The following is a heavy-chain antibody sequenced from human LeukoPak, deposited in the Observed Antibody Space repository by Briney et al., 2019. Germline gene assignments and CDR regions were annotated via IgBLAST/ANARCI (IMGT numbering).Heavy chain of an antibody. CDR1: GGSFSGYY. Sequence: SETLSLTCVVYGGSFSGYYWSWIRQPPGKGLEWIGEINHSGSTNYNPSLKSRVTISVDTSKNQFSLKLSSVTAADTAVYYCARVTASIAAGGFDYWGQGTLVTVSS. CDR2: INHSGST. D-gene: IGHD6-13*01. CDR3: ARVTASIAAGGFDY. J-gene: IGHJ4*02. V-gene: IGHV4-34*01.